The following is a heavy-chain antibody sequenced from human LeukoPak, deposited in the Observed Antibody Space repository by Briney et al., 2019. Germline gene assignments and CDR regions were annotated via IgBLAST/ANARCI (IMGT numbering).Heavy chain of an antibody. Sequence: GRSLRLSCAASGFTFSSYAMHWVRQAPGKGLEWVAVISYDGSNKYYADSVKGRFTISRDNSKNTLYLQMNSLRAEDTAVYYCARDRAHYCSGGSCYSGAFDIWGQGIMVTVSS. CDR1: GFTFSSYA. CDR2: ISYDGSNK. CDR3: ARDRAHYCSGGSCYSGAFDI. V-gene: IGHV3-30*04. J-gene: IGHJ3*02. D-gene: IGHD2-15*01.